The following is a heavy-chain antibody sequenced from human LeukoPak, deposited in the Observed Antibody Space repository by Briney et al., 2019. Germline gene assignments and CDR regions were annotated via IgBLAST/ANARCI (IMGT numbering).Heavy chain of an antibody. J-gene: IGHJ3*02. CDR2: ISYDGSNK. CDR1: GFTFSSYA. V-gene: IGHV3-30-3*01. Sequence: GRSLRLSCAASGFTFSSYAMHWVRQAPGKGLEWVAVISYDGSNKYYADSVKGRFTISRDNAKNSLYLQMNSLRAEDTAVYYCARDQGKIVVVPAAIQGDAFDIWGQGTMVTVSS. CDR3: ARDQGKIVVVPAAIQGDAFDI. D-gene: IGHD2-2*01.